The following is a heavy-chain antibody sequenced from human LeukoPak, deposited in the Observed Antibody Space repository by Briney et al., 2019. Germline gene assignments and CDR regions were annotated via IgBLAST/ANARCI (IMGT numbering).Heavy chain of an antibody. V-gene: IGHV3-49*04. CDR3: TRDRYDILTGYYPPDY. J-gene: IGHJ4*02. CDR1: GFTFSSYS. CDR2: IRSKAYGGTT. D-gene: IGHD3-9*01. Sequence: GGSLRLSCAASGFTFSSYSMSWVRQAPGKGLEWVSFIRSKAYGGTTQYAASVKGRCTISRDDSKSIAYLQMSSLKTEDTAVYYCTRDRYDILTGYYPPDYWGQGTLVTVSS.